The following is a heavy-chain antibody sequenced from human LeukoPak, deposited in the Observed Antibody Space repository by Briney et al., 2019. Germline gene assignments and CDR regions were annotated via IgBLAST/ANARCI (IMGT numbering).Heavy chain of an antibody. J-gene: IGHJ4*02. CDR2: INHSGST. CDR3: ARLAGRPHDY. V-gene: IGHV4-34*01. D-gene: IGHD6-25*01. CDR1: GGSFSGYY. Sequence: SETLSLTCAVYGGSFSGYYRSWIRQPPGKGLEWIGEINHSGSTNYNPSLKSRVTISVDTSKNQFSLKLSSVTAADTAVYYCARLAGRPHDYWGQGTLVTVSS.